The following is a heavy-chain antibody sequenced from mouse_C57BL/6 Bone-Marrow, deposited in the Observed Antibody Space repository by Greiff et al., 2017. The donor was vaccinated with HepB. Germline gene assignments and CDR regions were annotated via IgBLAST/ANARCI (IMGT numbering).Heavy chain of an antibody. V-gene: IGHV1-15*01. CDR3: TRELYYDYNWYFDV. D-gene: IGHD2-4*01. J-gene: IGHJ1*03. CDR1: GYTFTDYE. CDR2: IDPETGGT. Sequence: QVQLQQSGAELVRPGASVTLSCKASGYTFTDYEMHWVKQTPVHGLEWIGAIDPETGGTAYNQKFKCKAILTADKSSSTAYMELRSLTSEDSAVYYCTRELYYDYNWYFDVWGTGTTVTVSS.